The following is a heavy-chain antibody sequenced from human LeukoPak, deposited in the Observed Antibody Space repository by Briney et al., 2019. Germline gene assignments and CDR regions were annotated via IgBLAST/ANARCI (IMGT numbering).Heavy chain of an antibody. Sequence: GGSLRLSCAASGFTFSSHGMNWVRQAPGKGLEWVSGISPSGGITYYTDSVKGRFTISRDNSKNTVSLQMNSLRGEDTAVYYCARGLYSYGLPAHMDVWGKGTTVTISS. D-gene: IGHD5-18*01. J-gene: IGHJ6*03. CDR1: GFTFSSHG. V-gene: IGHV3-23*01. CDR3: ARGLYSYGLPAHMDV. CDR2: ISPSGGIT.